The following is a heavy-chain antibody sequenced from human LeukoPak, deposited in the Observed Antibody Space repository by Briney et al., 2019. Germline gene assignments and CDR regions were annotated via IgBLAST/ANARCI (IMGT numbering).Heavy chain of an antibody. CDR2: IYYSGST. CDR3: ARGFTVGPNWFDP. CDR1: GGSISSSSYY. J-gene: IGHJ5*02. D-gene: IGHD4-23*01. Sequence: PSETLSLTCTVSGGSISSSSYYWGWIRQPPGKGLEWIGSIYYSGSTYYNPSLKSRVTISVDTSKNQFSLKLSSVTAADTAVYYCARGFTVGPNWFDPWGQGTLVTVSS. V-gene: IGHV4-39*07.